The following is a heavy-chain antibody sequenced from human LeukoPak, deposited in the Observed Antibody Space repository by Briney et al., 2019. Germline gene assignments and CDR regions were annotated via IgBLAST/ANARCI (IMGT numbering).Heavy chain of an antibody. Sequence: SETLSLTCTVSGGSISSYYWSWIRQPPGKGLEWIGYIYYSGSTNYNPSLKSRVTISVDTSKNQFSLKLSSVTAADTAVYYCATGDRSAAGKRFDYWGQGTLVTVSS. D-gene: IGHD6-13*01. CDR1: GGSISSYY. CDR3: ATGDRSAAGKRFDY. V-gene: IGHV4-59*01. CDR2: IYYSGST. J-gene: IGHJ4*02.